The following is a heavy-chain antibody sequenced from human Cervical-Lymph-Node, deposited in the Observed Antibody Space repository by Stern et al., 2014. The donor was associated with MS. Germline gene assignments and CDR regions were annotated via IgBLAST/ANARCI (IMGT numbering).Heavy chain of an antibody. CDR2: ISADGRYK. CDR3: VKDSHYLTYFFDY. Sequence: QVQLMQSGGGVVQPGRPLRISCEASGFIFSDFGMHWVRQAPGKGLEWVAAISADGRYKYYADSVKGRFTISRDNSRNTLYMDMNSVRAEDTALYYCVKDSHYLTYFFDYWGQGSPVTVSS. J-gene: IGHJ4*02. D-gene: IGHD4-11*01. V-gene: IGHV3-30*18. CDR1: GFIFSDFG.